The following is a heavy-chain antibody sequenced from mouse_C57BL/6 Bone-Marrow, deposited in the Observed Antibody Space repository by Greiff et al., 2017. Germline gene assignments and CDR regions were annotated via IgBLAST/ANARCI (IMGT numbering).Heavy chain of an antibody. CDR2: IWWGDDK. CDR3: ARRRGYPDY. J-gene: IGHJ2*01. D-gene: IGHD2-14*01. V-gene: IGHV8-8*01. Sequence: QVQLKESGPGLLQPSQTLSLTCSFSGFSLSTFGMGVGWLRQPSGQGLEWLAPIWWGDDKYYNPALKSRLPISKDTSKNQVYLKIANVDTADTATYGCARRRGYPDYRGQGTTLTVST. CDR1: GFSLSTFGMG.